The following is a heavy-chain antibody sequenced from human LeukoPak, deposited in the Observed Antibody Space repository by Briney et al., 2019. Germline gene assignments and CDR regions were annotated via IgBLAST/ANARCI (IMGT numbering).Heavy chain of an antibody. CDR1: GYTFTSYG. V-gene: IGHV1-18*01. CDR2: ISGYNANT. J-gene: IGHJ4*02. D-gene: IGHD3-16*01. CDR3: ARAPKADTYDYSAY. Sequence: ASVKVSCKASGYTFTSYGIIWVRQAPGQGLEWMGWISGYNANTNYAPRLQGRVTLTADTSTNTAYMELRSLRSDDTAVYYCARAPKADTYDYSAYWGQGTLVTVSS.